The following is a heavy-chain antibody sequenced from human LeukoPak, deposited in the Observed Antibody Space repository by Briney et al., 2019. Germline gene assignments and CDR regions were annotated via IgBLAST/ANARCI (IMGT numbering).Heavy chain of an antibody. V-gene: IGHV3-33*01. Sequence: PGGSLRLSCATSGFTFSTYGMHWVRQAPGKGLDWVAVIWNDGSKKYYADSVKGRFTISKDNSKSTLYLQMNSLRADDTAVYYCAPTGSSARFDYWGQGTLVTVSP. J-gene: IGHJ4*02. CDR3: APTGSSARFDY. CDR1: GFTFSTYG. D-gene: IGHD1-1*01. CDR2: IWNDGSKK.